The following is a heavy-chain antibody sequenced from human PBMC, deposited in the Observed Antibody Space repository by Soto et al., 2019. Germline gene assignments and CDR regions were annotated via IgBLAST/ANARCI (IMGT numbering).Heavy chain of an antibody. Sequence: GGSLRLSCAASGFTFSSYDMHWVRQATGNGLEWVSAIGTAGDTYYPGSVKGRFTISRENAKNSLYLQMNSLRAGDTAVYYCARDLDGGVPAAFAFDIWGQGTMVTVSS. CDR3: ARDLDGGVPAAFAFDI. V-gene: IGHV3-13*01. CDR1: GFTFSSYD. J-gene: IGHJ3*02. D-gene: IGHD2-2*01. CDR2: IGTAGDT.